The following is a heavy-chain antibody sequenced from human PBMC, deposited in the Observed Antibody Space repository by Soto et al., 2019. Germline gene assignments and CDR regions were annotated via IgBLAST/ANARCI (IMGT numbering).Heavy chain of an antibody. Sequence: GGSLRLSCVASGFTFISSFMGWVRQAPGKGLEWVANINQDGGGTYYVDSVEGRFTISRDNARNSLYLQMDSLRDEDTALYYCAKGRYDFWSPYYFDSWGQGTLVTVSS. CDR3: AKGRYDFWSPYYFDS. J-gene: IGHJ4*02. D-gene: IGHD3-3*01. V-gene: IGHV3-7*03. CDR2: INQDGGGT. CDR1: GFTFISSF.